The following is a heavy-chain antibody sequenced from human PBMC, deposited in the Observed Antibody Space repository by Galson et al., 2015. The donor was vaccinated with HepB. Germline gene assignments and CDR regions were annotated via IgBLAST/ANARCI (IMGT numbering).Heavy chain of an antibody. D-gene: IGHD2-21*01. V-gene: IGHV3-30-3*01. J-gene: IGHJ4*02. CDR3: ARAKYQMSLWGY. Sequence: SLRLSCAASGFTFSSYAMSWVRQAQGKGLEWVAIISYDGSNKYYADSVKGRFTISRDNSKNTLYLQMNSLRNEETAVYYCARAKYQMSLWGYWGQGTLVTVSS. CDR1: GFTFSSYA. CDR2: ISYDGSNK.